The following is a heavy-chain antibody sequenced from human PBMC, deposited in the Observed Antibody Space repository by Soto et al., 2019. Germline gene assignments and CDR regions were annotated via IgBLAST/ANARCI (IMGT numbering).Heavy chain of an antibody. Sequence: VASVKVSCKASGYTFTGYYMHWVRQAPGQGLEWMGWINPNSGGTNYAQKFQGRVTMTRDTSISTAYMELSRLRSDDTAVYYCARGTPLDGSCEIFFDYWGQGPLVTVAS. V-gene: IGHV1-2*02. D-gene: IGHD2-15*01. CDR3: ARGTPLDGSCEIFFDY. CDR1: GYTFTGYY. CDR2: INPNSGGT. J-gene: IGHJ4*02.